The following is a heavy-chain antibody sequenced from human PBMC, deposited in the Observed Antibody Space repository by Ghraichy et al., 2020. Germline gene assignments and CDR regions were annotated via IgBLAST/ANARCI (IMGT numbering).Heavy chain of an antibody. J-gene: IGHJ4*02. CDR3: ARAESSSWHD. Sequence: GGSLRLSCAASGFTFSSDWMSWVRQAPGKGLEWVANVDLVGSQKQYVGSVKGRFTISRDNAKNSPYLQMNSLRVEDTAVYYCARAESSSWHDWGQGTLVTVSS. V-gene: IGHV3-7*01. D-gene: IGHD6-13*01. CDR1: GFTFSSDW. CDR2: VDLVGSQK.